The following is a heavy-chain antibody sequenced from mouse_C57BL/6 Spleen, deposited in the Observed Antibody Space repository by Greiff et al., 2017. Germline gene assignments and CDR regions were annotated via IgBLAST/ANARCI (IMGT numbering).Heavy chain of an antibody. J-gene: IGHJ2*01. Sequence: QVQLKESGAELVRPGTSVKVSCKASGYAFTNYLIEWVKQRPGQGLEWIGVINPGSGGTNYNEKFKGKATLTADKSSSTAYMQLSSLTSEDSAVYFCARSHYGSSYFDYWGQGTTLTVSS. D-gene: IGHD1-1*01. V-gene: IGHV1-54*01. CDR1: GYAFTNYL. CDR3: ARSHYGSSYFDY. CDR2: INPGSGGT.